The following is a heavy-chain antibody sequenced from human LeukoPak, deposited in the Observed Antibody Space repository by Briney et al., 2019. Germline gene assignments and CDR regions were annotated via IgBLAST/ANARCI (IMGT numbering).Heavy chain of an antibody. V-gene: IGHV4-39*06. D-gene: IGHD3-16*01. CDR3: ARVGDYALKD. CDR2: IYYSGST. Sequence: PSETLSLTCTVSGGSISSSSYYWGWIRQPPGKGLEWIGSIYYSGSTYYNPSLKSRVTMSVDTSKNQCTLKVSSVTAADTAVYYCARVGDYALKDWGQGTLVTVSS. CDR1: GGSISSSSYY. J-gene: IGHJ4*02.